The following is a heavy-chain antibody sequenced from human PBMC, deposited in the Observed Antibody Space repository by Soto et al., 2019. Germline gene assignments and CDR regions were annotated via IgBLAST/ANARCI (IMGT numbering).Heavy chain of an antibody. CDR2: IYYSGST. CDR1: GGSISSSSYY. V-gene: IGHV4-39*01. D-gene: IGHD6-6*01. Sequence: PSETLSLTCTVSGGSISSSSYYWGWIRQPPGKGLEWIGTIYYSGSTYYNPSLKSRVTISVDTSKNQFSLKLSSVTAADTAVYYCARLRKTPSNYYYYYIDVWGKGTTVTVS. J-gene: IGHJ6*03. CDR3: ARLRKTPSNYYYYYIDV.